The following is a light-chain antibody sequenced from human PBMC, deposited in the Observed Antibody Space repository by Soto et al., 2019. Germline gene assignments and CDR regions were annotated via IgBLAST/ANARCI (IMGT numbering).Light chain of an antibody. V-gene: IGLV1-44*01. CDR2: NID. CDR3: ASWDDRLSGPI. CDR1: SSNIGSNS. Sequence: QSVMTQPPSASGTPGQRVTISCSGSSSNIGSNSVNWYQQLPGTAPKLLIYNIDQRPSGVHDRFLGSKSGSSASLAISGLQSEDEADYYCASWDDRLSGPIFGGGTQLTVL. J-gene: IGLJ2*01.